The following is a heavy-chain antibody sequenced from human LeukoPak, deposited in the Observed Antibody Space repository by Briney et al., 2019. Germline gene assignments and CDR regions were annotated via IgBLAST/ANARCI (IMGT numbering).Heavy chain of an antibody. V-gene: IGHV4-30-4*07. J-gene: IGHJ2*01. CDR2: IYYSGST. Sequence: SQTLSLTCAVSGGSISSGGYSWSWIRQPPGKGLEWIGYIYYSGSTYYNPSLKSRVTISVDTSKNQFSLKLSSVTAADTAVYYCASIGYSSGWRYSDLWGRGTLVTVSS. D-gene: IGHD6-19*01. CDR3: ASIGYSSGWRYSDL. CDR1: GGSISSGGYS.